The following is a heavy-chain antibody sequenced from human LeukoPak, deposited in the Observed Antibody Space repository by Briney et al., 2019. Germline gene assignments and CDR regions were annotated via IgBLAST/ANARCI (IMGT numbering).Heavy chain of an antibody. J-gene: IGHJ5*02. CDR3: AKDVSYGNNNWFDP. D-gene: IGHD5-18*01. Sequence: GGSLRLSCAASGFTFSSYAMHWVRQAPGKGLEWVSAISGSGGSTYYADSVKGRFTISRDNSKNTLYLQMNSLRAEDTAVYYCAKDVSYGNNNWFDPWGQGTLVTVSS. V-gene: IGHV3-23*01. CDR1: GFTFSSYA. CDR2: ISGSGGST.